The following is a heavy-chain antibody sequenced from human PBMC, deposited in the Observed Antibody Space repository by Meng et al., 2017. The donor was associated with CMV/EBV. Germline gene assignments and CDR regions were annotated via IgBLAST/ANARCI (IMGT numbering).Heavy chain of an antibody. CDR1: GFSLRTSGVG. Sequence: LKSSVLSLVKPTQTLTLTSSVSGFSLRTSGVGVGLIRHPPGKALEWLALIYCDDDTRYSPSLKSRLTITKDTSKNQVVLTMTNMDPVDTATYYCAHSQRGYSGPVDFDYWGQGTLLTVSS. CDR2: IYCDDDT. V-gene: IGHV2-5*02. J-gene: IGHJ4*02. D-gene: IGHD5-12*01. CDR3: AHSQRGYSGPVDFDY.